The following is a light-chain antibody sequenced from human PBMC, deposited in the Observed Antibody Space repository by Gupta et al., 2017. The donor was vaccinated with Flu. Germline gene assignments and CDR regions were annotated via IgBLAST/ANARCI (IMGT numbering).Light chain of an antibody. CDR1: ESLVHSNGNSY. V-gene: IGKV2-30*02. CDR3: MQGTHWPT. Sequence: ISCRSSESLVHSNGNSYMSLFQQRPGQSPSRLIERVSNGDSGVPDRFRGSGSGTDFTLKISRVEADDVGVYYCMQGTHWPTFGQGTKVEIK. CDR2: RVS. J-gene: IGKJ1*01.